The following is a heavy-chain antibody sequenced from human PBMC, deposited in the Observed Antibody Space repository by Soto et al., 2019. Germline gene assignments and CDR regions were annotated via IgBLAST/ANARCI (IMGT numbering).Heavy chain of an antibody. V-gene: IGHV1-18*01. CDR1: GSTLPANG. J-gene: IGHJ4*02. CDR3: ARERGYGDYDSGY. D-gene: IGHD4-17*01. CDR2: TSATIGNT. Sequence: QVQLGQSGAGVKKPGAQVKAPSKASGSTLPANGIAWGRKAPGQGLEWMGWTSATIGNTNYAQKLQGRVTMTTDTSTSTAYMELRSLRADDTAVYYCARERGYGDYDSGYWGQGTLVTVSS.